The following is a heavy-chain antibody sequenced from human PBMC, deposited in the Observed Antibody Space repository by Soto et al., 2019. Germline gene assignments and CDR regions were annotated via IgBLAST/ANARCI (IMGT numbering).Heavy chain of an antibody. D-gene: IGHD5-12*01. Sequence: PSETLSLTCTVSGGSISPYYWSWIRQPPGKGLEWIGYIYYTGSTHYNPSLKSRVTISVDTSKNQFSLKLSSVTAADSAVYYCARQGGYDYFDYWGQGTLVTVS. V-gene: IGHV4-59*08. CDR2: IYYTGST. CDR3: ARQGGYDYFDY. J-gene: IGHJ4*02. CDR1: GGSISPYY.